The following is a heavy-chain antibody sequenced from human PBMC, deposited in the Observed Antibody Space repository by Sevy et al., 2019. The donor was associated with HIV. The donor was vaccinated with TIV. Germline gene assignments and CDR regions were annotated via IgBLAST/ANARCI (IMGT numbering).Heavy chain of an antibody. J-gene: IGHJ5*02. D-gene: IGHD6-25*01. CDR1: GFSFNSYW. CDR3: HAASQGS. CDR2: ISDDGIST. Sequence: GGSLRLSCAASGFSFNSYWMHWVRQAPGKGLERVSHISDDGISTTYADSVKGRFTISRDNAKNTLYLQMNSLRAEDTALYYCHAASQGSWGQGTLVTVSS. V-gene: IGHV3-74*01.